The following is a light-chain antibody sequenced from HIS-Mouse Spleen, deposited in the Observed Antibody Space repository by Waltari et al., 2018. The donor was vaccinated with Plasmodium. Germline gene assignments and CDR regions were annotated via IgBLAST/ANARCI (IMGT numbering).Light chain of an antibody. J-gene: IGLJ1*01. V-gene: IGLV2-23*01. Sequence: QSALTQPASVSGSPGHSITTSCHGTSSDVGSDNVVSWYQQQPGKAPKLMIYEGSKRPSGVSNRFSGSKSGNTASLTISGLQAEDEADYYCCSYAGSSTYVFGTGTKVTVL. CDR1: SSDVGSDNV. CDR3: CSYAGSSTYV. CDR2: EGS.